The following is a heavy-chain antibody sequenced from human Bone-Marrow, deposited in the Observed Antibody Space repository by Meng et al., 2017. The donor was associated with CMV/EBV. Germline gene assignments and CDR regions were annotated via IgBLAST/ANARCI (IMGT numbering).Heavy chain of an antibody. CDR2: ISSSSSTI. CDR1: GFTFSSYS. Sequence: GESLKISCAASGFTFSSYSMNWVRQAPGKGLEWVSYISSSSSTIYYADSVKGRFTISRDNAKNSLYLQMNSLRVEDTAVYYCARAGGGYFWSQGTLVTVSS. CDR3: ARAGGGYF. J-gene: IGHJ1*01. V-gene: IGHV3-48*04. D-gene: IGHD1-1*01.